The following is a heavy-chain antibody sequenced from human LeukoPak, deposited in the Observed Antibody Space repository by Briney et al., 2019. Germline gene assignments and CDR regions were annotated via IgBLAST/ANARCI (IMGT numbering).Heavy chain of an antibody. CDR2: ISGSGGST. J-gene: IGHJ3*02. CDR3: AKPFYDFWSGPSMGAFDI. V-gene: IGHV3-23*01. CDR1: GGSISSYY. D-gene: IGHD3-3*01. Sequence: ETLSLTCTVSGGSISSYYWSWVRQAPGKGLEWVSAISGSGGSTYYADSVKGRFTISRDNSKNTLYLQMNSLRAEDTAVYYCAKPFYDFWSGPSMGAFDIWGQGTMVTVSS.